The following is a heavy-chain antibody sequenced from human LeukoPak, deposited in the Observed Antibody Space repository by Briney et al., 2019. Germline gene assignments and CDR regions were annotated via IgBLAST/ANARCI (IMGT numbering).Heavy chain of an antibody. Sequence: QPGRSLRLSCAASGFTFSSYAMPWVRQAPGKGLEWVAVISYDGSNKYYADSVKGRFTISRDNSKNTLYLQMNSLRAEDTAVYYCARDDSHGDYGYWGQGTLVTVSS. D-gene: IGHD4-17*01. CDR3: ARDDSHGDYGY. CDR2: ISYDGSNK. CDR1: GFTFSSYA. V-gene: IGHV3-30*04. J-gene: IGHJ4*02.